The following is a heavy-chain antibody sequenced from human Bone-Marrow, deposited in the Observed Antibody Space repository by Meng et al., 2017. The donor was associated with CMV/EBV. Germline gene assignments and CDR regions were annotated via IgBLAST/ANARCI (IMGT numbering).Heavy chain of an antibody. J-gene: IGHJ4*02. D-gene: IGHD1-26*01. CDR3: ARKVGATTHYFDY. CDR2: ISSSSSYI. CDR1: GFPFSSYR. Sequence: ASSGFPFSSYRMNWVRQAPGKGLEWVSSISSSSSYIYYADSVKGRFTISRDNAKNSLYLQMNSLRAEDTAVYYCARKVGATTHYFDYWGQGTLVTVSS. V-gene: IGHV3-21*01.